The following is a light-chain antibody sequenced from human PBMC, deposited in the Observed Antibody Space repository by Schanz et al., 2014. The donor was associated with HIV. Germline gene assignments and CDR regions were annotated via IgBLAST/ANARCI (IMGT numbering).Light chain of an antibody. CDR3: QQYNNWPPA. J-gene: IGKJ1*01. CDR2: DAS. V-gene: IGKV3-11*01. Sequence: ETVLTQSPGSLSLSPGERATLSCRASQSISTYLAWYQQKPGQAPRLLMYDASNRATGIPARFSGSGSGTDFTLTISSLQSEDFAVYYCQQYNNWPPAFGQGTKVEIK. CDR1: QSISTY.